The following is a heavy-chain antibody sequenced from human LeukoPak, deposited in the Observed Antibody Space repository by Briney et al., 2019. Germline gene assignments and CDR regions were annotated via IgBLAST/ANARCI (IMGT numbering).Heavy chain of an antibody. Sequence: GGSLKLSCAASGFTFSDSGMHWVRQAPGKGLEWVARMRSKTQNYATAYAASVKGRFTISRDDTKNTAFLQMNSLKTEDTAVYYCTNYDDSSDLWGYWGQGTLVTVSS. J-gene: IGHJ4*02. CDR2: MRSKTQNYAT. D-gene: IGHD3-22*01. CDR1: GFTFSDSG. V-gene: IGHV3-73*01. CDR3: TNYDDSSDLWGY.